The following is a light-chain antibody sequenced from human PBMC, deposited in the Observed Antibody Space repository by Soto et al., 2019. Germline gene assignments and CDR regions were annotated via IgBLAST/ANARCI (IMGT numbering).Light chain of an antibody. Sequence: DIVMTQSPDSLAVSLGERATINCKSSQTVLYFSNNKNYLAWYQQKPGQPPKLLIYWASTRESGVPDRFSGSGSGTDFTLTISSLQAEDVAVYYCQQYYSSPPTFGGGTKVEIK. CDR3: QQYYSSPPT. V-gene: IGKV4-1*01. CDR1: QTVLYFSNNKNY. CDR2: WAS. J-gene: IGKJ4*01.